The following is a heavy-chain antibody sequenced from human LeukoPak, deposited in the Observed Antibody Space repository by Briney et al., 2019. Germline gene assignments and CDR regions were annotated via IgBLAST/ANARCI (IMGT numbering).Heavy chain of an antibody. Sequence: PSETLSLTCTVSGGSISSSSYYWGWLRQPPGKGLEWIGSIYYSGSTYYNPSLKSRVTISVDTSKNQFSLKLSSVTAADTAVYYCAGTSGYCSGGSCYSDYWGQGTLVTVSS. D-gene: IGHD2-15*01. V-gene: IGHV4-39*01. J-gene: IGHJ4*02. CDR1: GGSISSSSYY. CDR2: IYYSGST. CDR3: AGTSGYCSGGSCYSDY.